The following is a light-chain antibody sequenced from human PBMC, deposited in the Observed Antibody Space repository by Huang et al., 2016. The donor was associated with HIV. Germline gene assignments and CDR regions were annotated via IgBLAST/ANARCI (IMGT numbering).Light chain of an antibody. J-gene: IGKJ2*01. Sequence: DIQMTQSPSSLSASVGDRVTITCRASQSISSYLNWYQQKPGKAPKVLIYAANSLQSGVPSRFSGSGAGTDFTLTINNLQPEDSATYYCQQTYITPLTFGQGTKLEIK. V-gene: IGKV1-39*01. CDR1: QSISSY. CDR3: QQTYITPLT. CDR2: AAN.